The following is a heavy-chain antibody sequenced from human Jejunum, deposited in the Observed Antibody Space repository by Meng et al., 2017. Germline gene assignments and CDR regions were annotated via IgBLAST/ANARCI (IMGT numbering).Heavy chain of an antibody. J-gene: IGHJ4*02. CDR1: GFTFSDAS. CDR2: ISGTGFSW. V-gene: IGHV3-23*01. CDR3: AKGCGPNCWGTLDS. D-gene: IGHD4/OR15-4a*01. Sequence: DVNISEFGGGLAHPGGSLRLSCFTSGFTFSDASINWVRQAPGKGLEWVAGISGTGFSWFYRDSVKGRFTISRDKSSNTVYLQMSNLRADDSARYFCAKGCGPNCWGTLDSWGQGTLVTVSS.